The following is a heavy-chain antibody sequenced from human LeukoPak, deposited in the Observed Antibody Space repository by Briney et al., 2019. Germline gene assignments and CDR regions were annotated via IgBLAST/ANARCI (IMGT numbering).Heavy chain of an antibody. CDR1: GFTFSTYS. J-gene: IGHJ4*02. V-gene: IGHV3-48*04. CDR3: ARGGGSSVAGFDY. D-gene: IGHD6-19*01. Sequence: GGSLRLSCAASGFTFSTYSMNWVRQAPGKGLEWVSYISSSSSTIYYADSVKGRFTISRDNAKNSLYLQMSSLRAEDTAVYYCARGGGSSVAGFDYRGQGTLVTVSS. CDR2: ISSSSSTI.